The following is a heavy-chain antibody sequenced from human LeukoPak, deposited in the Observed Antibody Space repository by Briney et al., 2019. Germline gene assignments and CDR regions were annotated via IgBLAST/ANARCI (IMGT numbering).Heavy chain of an antibody. J-gene: IGHJ4*02. V-gene: IGHV4-39*07. CDR1: GGSISSSSYY. CDR3: ARYYDILTGSPAPDY. Sequence: SETLSLTCTVSGGSISSSSYYWGWIRQPPGKGLEWIGSIYYSGSTYYNPSLKSRVTISVDTSKNQFSLKLSSVTAADTAVYYCARYYDILTGSPAPDYWGQGTLVTVSS. CDR2: IYYSGST. D-gene: IGHD3-9*01.